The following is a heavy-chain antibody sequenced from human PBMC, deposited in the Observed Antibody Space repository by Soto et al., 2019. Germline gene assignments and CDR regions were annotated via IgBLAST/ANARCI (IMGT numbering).Heavy chain of an antibody. D-gene: IGHD2-2*01. CDR3: ARGVPHNWFDP. V-gene: IGHV4-34*01. CDR2: INHSGST. Sequence: SETLSLTCAVYGGSFSGYYWSWIRQPPGKGLEWIGEINHSGSTNYNPSLKSRVTISVDTSKNQFSLKLSSVTAADTAVYYCARGVPHNWFDPWGQGTLVTVSS. J-gene: IGHJ5*02. CDR1: GGSFSGYY.